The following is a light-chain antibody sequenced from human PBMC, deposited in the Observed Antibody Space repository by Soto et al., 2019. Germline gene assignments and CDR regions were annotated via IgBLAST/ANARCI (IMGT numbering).Light chain of an antibody. J-gene: IGLJ2*01. CDR2: DVS. CDR3: CSYAGSYTFVV. Sequence: QSALTQPRSVSGSPGQSVTISCTGTSSDVGGYNYVSWYQQHPGKAPKLMIYDVSKRPSGVPDRFSGSKAGITVSLTISGLQAEDEADYYCCSYAGSYTFVVFGGGTKLTVL. CDR1: SSDVGGYNY. V-gene: IGLV2-11*01.